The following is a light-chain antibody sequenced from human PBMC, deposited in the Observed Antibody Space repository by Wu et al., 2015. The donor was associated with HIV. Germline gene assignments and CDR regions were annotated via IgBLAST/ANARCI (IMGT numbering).Light chain of an antibody. J-gene: IGKJ2*03. CDR2: EAS. CDR1: QNINNY. Sequence: DIQMTQSPSSLSASVGDRVTLTCRASQNINNYLNWYQQKPGKAPTLLIYEASSLHSGVPSRFSASGSRTEFTLTISSLQPEDLATYYCQQTYRAPGSFGRGDQVGD. V-gene: IGKV1-39*01. CDR3: QQTYRAPGS.